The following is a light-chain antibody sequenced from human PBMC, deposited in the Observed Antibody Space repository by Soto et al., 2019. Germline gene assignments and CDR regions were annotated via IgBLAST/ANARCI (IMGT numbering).Light chain of an antibody. CDR1: KRIRNW. Sequence: DIQMTQSPSTLSASVGDRVTITCRASKRIRNWLAWFQQKPGKAPKLLIYKASTLESGVPSRFTGSRSGTEFTLTISSLQPDDFATYYCQQYNGYSRTFGQGTRVEIK. CDR3: QQYNGYSRT. CDR2: KAS. V-gene: IGKV1-5*03. J-gene: IGKJ1*01.